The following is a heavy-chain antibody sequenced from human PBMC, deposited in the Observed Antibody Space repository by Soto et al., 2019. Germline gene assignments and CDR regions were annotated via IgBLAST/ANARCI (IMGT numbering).Heavy chain of an antibody. J-gene: IGHJ3*02. CDR2: ISAYNGNT. CDR1: GYTFTSYG. D-gene: IGHD3-9*01. CDR3: ARDDWVTIRPDAFDI. Sequence: QVQLVQSGAEVKKPGASVKVSCKASGYTFTSYGISWVRQATGQGLEWMGWISAYNGNTNYAQKLQGRVTITTDTSTSTAYRELRSLRSGDTALYYGARDDWVTIRPDAFDIWGQGTMVTVSS. V-gene: IGHV1-18*01.